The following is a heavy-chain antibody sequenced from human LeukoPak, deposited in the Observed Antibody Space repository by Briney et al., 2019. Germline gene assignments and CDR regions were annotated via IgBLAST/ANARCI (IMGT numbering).Heavy chain of an antibody. Sequence: TGGSLRLSCAASGFIFSSYAMSWVRQAPGKGLEWVSTISGSGGSTYYADSVKGRFTISRDNARASVYLQMSTLTVEDTAVYYCGRPNWYRIEYWGQGTLVTVSS. J-gene: IGHJ4*02. V-gene: IGHV3-23*01. CDR1: GFIFSSYA. D-gene: IGHD1-14*01. CDR2: ISGSGGST. CDR3: GRPNWYRIEY.